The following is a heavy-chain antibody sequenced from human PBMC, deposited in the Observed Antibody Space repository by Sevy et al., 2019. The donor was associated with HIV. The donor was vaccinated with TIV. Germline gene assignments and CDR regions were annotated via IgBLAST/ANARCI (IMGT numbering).Heavy chain of an antibody. Sequence: GGYLRLSCTASGFTFGDYCMSWVRQAPGKGLEWVAFLKSDVYGGTVDHAASVRGRFVISRDGSKTIAYLQMNDLKTEDTGVYYCTRWKAAQSIFDYWGQGALVTVSS. CDR2: LKSDVYGGTV. CDR1: GFTFGDYC. D-gene: IGHD6-13*01. J-gene: IGHJ4*02. CDR3: TRWKAAQSIFDY. V-gene: IGHV3-49*04.